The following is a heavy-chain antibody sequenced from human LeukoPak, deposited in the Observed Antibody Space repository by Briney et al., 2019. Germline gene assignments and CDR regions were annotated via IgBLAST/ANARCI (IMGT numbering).Heavy chain of an antibody. V-gene: IGHV1-18*01. CDR2: ISAYNGNT. Sequence: ASVKVSCKASGYTFTSYGISWVRQAPGQGLEWMGWISAYNGNTNYAQKLQGRVTMTTDTSTSTAYMELRSLRSDDTAVYYCARAPCSGGSCYSEDWGQGTLVTVSS. J-gene: IGHJ4*02. CDR3: ARAPCSGGSCYSED. CDR1: GYTFTSYG. D-gene: IGHD2-15*01.